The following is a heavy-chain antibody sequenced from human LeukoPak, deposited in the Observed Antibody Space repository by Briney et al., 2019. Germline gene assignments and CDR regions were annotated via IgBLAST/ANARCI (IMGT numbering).Heavy chain of an antibody. D-gene: IGHD6-13*01. CDR2: IYYSGST. CDR1: GGSISSGDYY. Sequence: SETLSLTCTVSGGSISSGDYYWSWIRQPPGKGLEWIGYIYYSGSTYYNPSPKSRVTISVDTSKNQFSLKLSSVTAADTAVYYCAREGAAAGTESFDYWGQGTTVTVSS. V-gene: IGHV4-30-4*01. J-gene: IGHJ4*03. CDR3: AREGAAAGTESFDY.